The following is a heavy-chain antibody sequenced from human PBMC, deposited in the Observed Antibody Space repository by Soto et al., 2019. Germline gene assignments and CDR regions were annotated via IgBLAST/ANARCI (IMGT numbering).Heavy chain of an antibody. CDR3: ARARYSSSWYYFDY. D-gene: IGHD6-13*01. Sequence: ASVKVSCKASGYTFTGYYMHWVRQAPGQGLEWMGWINPNSGGTNYAQKFQGWVTMTRDTSISTAYMELSRLRSDDTAVYYCARARYSSSWYYFDYWGQGTLVIVSS. CDR2: INPNSGGT. V-gene: IGHV1-2*04. J-gene: IGHJ4*02. CDR1: GYTFTGYY.